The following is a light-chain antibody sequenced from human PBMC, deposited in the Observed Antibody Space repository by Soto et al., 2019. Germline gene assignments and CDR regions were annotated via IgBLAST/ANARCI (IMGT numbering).Light chain of an antibody. J-gene: IGKJ2*01. V-gene: IGKV3-15*01. Sequence: EIAMTQSPATLSVSPGQRATLSCRASQNVNSNLAWYQQKPGHAPSLLMYNVSTRATGFPARFSGSGSGTEFTPTSSSLQSEDSAIYYCQQYNSLNTFGQGTKLEIK. CDR3: QQYNSLNT. CDR1: QNVNSN. CDR2: NVS.